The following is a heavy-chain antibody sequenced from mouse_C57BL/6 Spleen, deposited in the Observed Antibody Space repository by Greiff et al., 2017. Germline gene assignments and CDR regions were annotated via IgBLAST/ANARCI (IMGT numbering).Heavy chain of an antibody. V-gene: IGHV1-62-2*01. D-gene: IGHD2-3*01. CDR1: GYTFTEYT. CDR2: IYPGGGSI. J-gene: IGHJ2*01. CDR3: ARHEDGYFYFDY. Sequence: VQRVESGAELVKPGASVKLSCKASGYTFTEYTLQWVKQRSGQGLEWIGWIYPGGGSIKYNEKFKGKATLTADKSSSTVYMELSSLTSEDSAVYFCARHEDGYFYFDYWGQGTTLTFAS.